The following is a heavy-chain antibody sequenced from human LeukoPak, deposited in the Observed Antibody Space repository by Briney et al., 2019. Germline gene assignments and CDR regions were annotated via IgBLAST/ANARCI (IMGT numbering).Heavy chain of an antibody. CDR1: GFTFGDYA. CDR3: TRGFGYCSSTSCSGLY. V-gene: IGHV3-49*04. CDR2: IRSKAYGGTT. J-gene: IGHJ4*02. Sequence: GGSLRLSCTASGFTFGDYAMSWVRQAPGKGLEWVGFIRSKAYGGTTEYAASVKGRFTISRDDSKSIAYLQMNSLKTEDAAVYYCTRGFGYCSSTSCSGLYWGQGTLVTVSS. D-gene: IGHD2-2*01.